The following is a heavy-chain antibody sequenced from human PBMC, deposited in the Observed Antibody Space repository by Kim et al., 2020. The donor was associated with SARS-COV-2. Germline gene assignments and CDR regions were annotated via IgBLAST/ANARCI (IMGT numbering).Heavy chain of an antibody. CDR2: ISYDGSIK. V-gene: IGHV3-30-3*01. Sequence: GGSLRLSCAASGVSFSSYAMHWVRQAPGKGLDWVALISYDGSIKYNTDSVKGRFIISRDNFKTSLFLQMNSLRPEDTAVYYCARSVCSRSRCSHYMDVWG. CDR1: GVSFSSYA. CDR3: ARSVCSRSRCSHYMDV. J-gene: IGHJ6*03. D-gene: IGHD2-2*01.